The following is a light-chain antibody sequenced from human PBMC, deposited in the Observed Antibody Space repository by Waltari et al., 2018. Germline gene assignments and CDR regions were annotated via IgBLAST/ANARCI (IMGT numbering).Light chain of an antibody. CDR2: EVN. CDR3: CSYVGSSTYV. V-gene: IGLV2-23*02. J-gene: IGLJ1*01. CDR1: SSDVGSYDL. Sequence: QSALTQPASVSGSPGQSITISCTGTSSDVGSYDLISWYQQHPGTAPKVMIYEVNKRPSVVSIRFTGSKSGNTASLTISGLQAEDEADYYCCSYVGSSTYVFGTGTKVTVL.